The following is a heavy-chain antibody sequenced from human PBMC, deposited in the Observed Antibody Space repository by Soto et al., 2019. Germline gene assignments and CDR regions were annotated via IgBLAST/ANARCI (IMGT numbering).Heavy chain of an antibody. J-gene: IGHJ4*02. V-gene: IGHV4-4*02. Sequence: QVQLQESGPGLVKPSGTLSLTCAVSGGSISSSNWWSWVRQPPGKGLEWIGEIYHSGSTNYNPSLKRRVTISVAKSKNQFSRKLSSVTAADTAVYYCARDNGDLRTHLGYWGQGTLVTVSS. D-gene: IGHD4-17*01. CDR1: GGSISSSNW. CDR3: ARDNGDLRTHLGY. CDR2: IYHSGST.